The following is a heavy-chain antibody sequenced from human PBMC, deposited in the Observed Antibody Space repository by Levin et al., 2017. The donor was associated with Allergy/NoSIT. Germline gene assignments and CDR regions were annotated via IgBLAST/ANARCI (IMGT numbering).Heavy chain of an antibody. CDR2: IHWDDDK. CDR3: ARAIAAAGTYYYYYMDV. V-gene: IGHV2-70*01. CDR1: GFSLNPSEMC. Sequence: SGPTLVKHTQTLTLTCSFSGFSLNPSEMCVSWIRQPPGKALEWLALIHWDDDKYYSTSLETRLTISTATSKPQVVLPMSNMDPLDTPTYYWARAIAAAGTYYYYYMDVWGKGTAVTVSS. J-gene: IGHJ6*03. D-gene: IGHD6-13*01.